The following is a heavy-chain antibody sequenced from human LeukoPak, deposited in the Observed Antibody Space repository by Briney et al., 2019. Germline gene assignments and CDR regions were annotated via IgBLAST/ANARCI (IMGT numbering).Heavy chain of an antibody. J-gene: IGHJ5*02. V-gene: IGHV4-39*07. CDR3: ARGYYNTGWFDP. CDR2: IYSGGSP. CDR1: GGSISSGSYY. Sequence: SETLSLTCTVTGGSISSGSYYWGWIRQPPGKGLEWIGSIYSGGSPYYNLSLKSRVTISVDTSKHQFSLELTSMTAADTAVYYCARGYYNTGWFDPWGQGTLVTVSS. D-gene: IGHD3-22*01.